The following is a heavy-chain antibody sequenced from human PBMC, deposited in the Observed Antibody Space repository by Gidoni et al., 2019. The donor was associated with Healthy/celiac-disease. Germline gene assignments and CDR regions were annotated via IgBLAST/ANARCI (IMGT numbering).Heavy chain of an antibody. CDR2: INHSGST. D-gene: IGHD1-26*01. V-gene: IGHV4-34*01. CDR1: GGSFSGYY. CDR3: ARYSGSLYYFDY. J-gene: IGHJ4*02. Sequence: QVQLQQWGAGLLKPSETLSLTCAVYGGSFSGYYWSWIRQPPGKGLEWIGEINHSGSTNYNPSLKSRVTISVDTSKNQFSLKLSSVTAADTAVYYCARYSGSLYYFDYWGQGTLVTVSS.